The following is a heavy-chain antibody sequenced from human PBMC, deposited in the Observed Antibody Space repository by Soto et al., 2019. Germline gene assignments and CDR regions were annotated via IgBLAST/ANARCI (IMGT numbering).Heavy chain of an antibody. V-gene: IGHV1-3*01. CDR2: INDGNGNT. Sequence: QVPLVQSGAAVKKPGASVKVSCKASGYTFTSYAMHWVRQAPGQRLEWMGWINDGNGNTKYSQKFQGRVTITRDTSASTAYMEMSSLRSEDTAVYYCARQGGPYYDFWSGYYTLGDYYYYYYMDVWGKGTPVTVSS. J-gene: IGHJ6*03. CDR1: GYTFTSYA. D-gene: IGHD3-3*01. CDR3: ARQGGPYYDFWSGYYTLGDYYYYYYMDV.